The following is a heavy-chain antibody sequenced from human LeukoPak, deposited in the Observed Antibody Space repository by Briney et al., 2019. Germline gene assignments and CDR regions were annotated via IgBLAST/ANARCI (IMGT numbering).Heavy chain of an antibody. V-gene: IGHV4-39*07. CDR3: ARGPLPYSSSH. Sequence: SETLSLTCTVSGGSISSSSYYWGWIRQPPGKGLEWIGSIYYSGSTYYNPSLKSRVTISVDTSKNQFSLKLSSVTAADTAVYYCARGPLPYSSSHWGQGTLVTVSS. J-gene: IGHJ4*02. CDR2: IYYSGST. D-gene: IGHD6-6*01. CDR1: GGSISSSSYY.